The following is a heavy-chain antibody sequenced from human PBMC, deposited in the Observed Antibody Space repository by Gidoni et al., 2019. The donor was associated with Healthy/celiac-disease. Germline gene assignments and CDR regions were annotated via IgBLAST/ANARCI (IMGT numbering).Heavy chain of an antibody. CDR2: IWYDESNK. CDR3: ARGGYDILTGYPYDAFDI. Sequence: QVQLVESGGGVVQPGRYLRLFCAASGFTFSSYDMHWVRQAPGKGLEWVAVIWYDESNKYYADSVKGRFTISRDNSKNTLYLQMNSMRAEDTAVYYCARGGYDILTGYPYDAFDIWGQGTMVTVSS. V-gene: IGHV3-33*01. CDR1: GFTFSSYD. J-gene: IGHJ3*02. D-gene: IGHD3-9*01.